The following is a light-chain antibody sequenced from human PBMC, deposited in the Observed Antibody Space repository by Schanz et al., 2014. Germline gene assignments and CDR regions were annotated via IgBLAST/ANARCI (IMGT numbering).Light chain of an antibody. V-gene: IGLV2-11*01. CDR3: SSYAGNYTWV. CDR2: NVD. Sequence: QSALTQPPSASGSPGQSVTISCTGTSSDVGGSNSVSWYQQLPGKAPKLIIYNVDKRPSGVPDRFSGSKSGNTASLTISGLQAESEADYYCSSYAGNYTWVFGGGTKLTVL. J-gene: IGLJ3*02. CDR1: SSDVGGSNS.